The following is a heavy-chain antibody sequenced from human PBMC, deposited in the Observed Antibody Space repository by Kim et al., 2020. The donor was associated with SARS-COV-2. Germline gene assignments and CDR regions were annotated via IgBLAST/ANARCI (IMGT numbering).Heavy chain of an antibody. Sequence: SETLSLTCTVSGGSISSYYWSWIRQPPGKGLEWIGYIYYSGSTNYNPTLKSRVTISVDTSKNQFSLKLSSVTAADTAVYYCASSWGGGEGFDYWGQATLVTVSS. D-gene: IGHD2-21*01. V-gene: IGHV4-59*01. J-gene: IGHJ4*02. CDR3: ASSWGGGEGFDY. CDR2: IYYSGST. CDR1: GGSISSYY.